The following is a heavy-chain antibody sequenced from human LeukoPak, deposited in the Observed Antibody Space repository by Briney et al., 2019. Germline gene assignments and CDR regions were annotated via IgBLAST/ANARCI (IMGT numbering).Heavy chain of an antibody. CDR1: GYTFTDYS. CDR3: ARGGTVGATPIPFDY. V-gene: IGHV1-2*02. D-gene: IGHD1-26*01. J-gene: IGHJ4*02. CDR2: INPKSSGT. Sequence: GASVKVSCKASGYTFTDYSLHWVRQAPGQGLEWMGWINPKSSGTNYAQKFQDRVTMTSDTSISTAYMELMRLRSDDTAVYYCARGGTVGATPIPFDYWGQGTLVTVSS.